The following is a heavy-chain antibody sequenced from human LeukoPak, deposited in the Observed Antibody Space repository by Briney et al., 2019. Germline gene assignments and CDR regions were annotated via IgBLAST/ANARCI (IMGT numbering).Heavy chain of an antibody. D-gene: IGHD5-24*01. V-gene: IGHV4-61*02. CDR3: ARVRWLQLGYFDY. J-gene: IGHJ4*02. CDR2: IYTSGST. Sequence: SETLSLTCTVSGGSITSNNYYWSSIRQPAEKGLEWIGRIYTSGSTNYNPSLKSRVTMSVDTSKNQFSLKLSSVTAADKDVYYCARVRWLQLGYFDYWGQGTLVTVSS. CDR1: GGSITSNNYY.